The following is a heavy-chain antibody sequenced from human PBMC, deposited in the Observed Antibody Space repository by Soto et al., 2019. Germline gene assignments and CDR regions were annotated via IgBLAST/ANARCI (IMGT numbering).Heavy chain of an antibody. Sequence: EVHLLESGGGLVQPGGSLRLSCAASGFTFNNYAMSWVRQAPGKGLEWVSIITGGGGATYYADSVKGRFTISRDNSKNTWDLQMGSLRAHGTAVYYCEKDFIAAAPGPIEGGGWDSCGQGTLVTVAT. CDR1: GFTFNNYA. V-gene: IGHV3-23*01. CDR2: ITGGGGAT. CDR3: EKDFIAAAPGPIEGGGWDS. D-gene: IGHD6-13*01. J-gene: IGHJ4*02.